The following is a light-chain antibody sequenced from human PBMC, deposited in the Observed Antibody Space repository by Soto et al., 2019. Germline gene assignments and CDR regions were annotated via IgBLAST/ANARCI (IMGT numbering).Light chain of an antibody. Sequence: DIQLTQSPSSLSASVGDRVTITCRASQAISTYLVWYQQKPGTVPKLLIFAASTLQSGVPSRFSGSGSGTDFTLTISSLQPEDVATYYCQNYNGAPWTFGQGTKVELK. CDR2: AAS. V-gene: IGKV1-27*01. J-gene: IGKJ1*01. CDR1: QAISTY. CDR3: QNYNGAPWT.